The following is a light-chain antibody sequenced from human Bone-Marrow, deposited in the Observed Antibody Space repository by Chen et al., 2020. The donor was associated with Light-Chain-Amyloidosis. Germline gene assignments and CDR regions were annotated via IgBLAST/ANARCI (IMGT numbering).Light chain of an antibody. Sequence: QSALTQPASVSGSPGQSITISCTGHVTDFGSYNLVPWYQQYPGKAPTLLIYEDTKRPSGVSPRFSASKSGITASRTISGIQAEDEAGYYCCSYAGTPWLFGGGTYLTVL. V-gene: IGLV2-23*01. CDR1: VTDFGSYNL. CDR3: CSYAGTPWL. J-gene: IGLJ3*02. CDR2: EDT.